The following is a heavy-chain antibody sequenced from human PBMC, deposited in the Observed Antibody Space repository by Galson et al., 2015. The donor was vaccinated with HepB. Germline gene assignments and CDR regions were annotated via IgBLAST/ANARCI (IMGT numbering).Heavy chain of an antibody. Sequence: LSLTCSVSGGSINLYYWSWIRQPPGKGLEWIGYIYYSGSTRYNPSLKSRVTISVDTSKNQFSLKLSSVTAADTAVYYCARHGGQQLVRGDWFDPWGQGTLVTVSS. D-gene: IGHD6-13*01. CDR3: ARHGGQQLVRGDWFDP. J-gene: IGHJ5*02. V-gene: IGHV4-59*08. CDR2: IYYSGST. CDR1: GGSINLYY.